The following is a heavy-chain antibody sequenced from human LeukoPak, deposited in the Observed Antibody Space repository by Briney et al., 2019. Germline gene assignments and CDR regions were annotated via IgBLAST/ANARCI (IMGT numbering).Heavy chain of an antibody. J-gene: IGHJ4*02. D-gene: IGHD3-16*01. CDR2: IRSDGSNK. CDR3: ARETPADYALDY. V-gene: IGHV3-30*02. CDR1: GFTFSSYG. Sequence: GGSLRLSCAASGFTFSSYGMHWVRQAPGKGLEWVAFIRSDGSNKYYADSVKGRFTISRDNSKNTLYLQMNSLRAEDTAVYYCARETPADYALDYWGQGTLVTVSS.